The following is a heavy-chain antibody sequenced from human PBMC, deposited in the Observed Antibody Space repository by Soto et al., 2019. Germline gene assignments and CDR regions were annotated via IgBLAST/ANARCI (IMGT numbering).Heavy chain of an antibody. Sequence: ASVKVSCKASGYTFTSYAMHWVRQAPGQRLEWMGWISAGNGNTKYSQKFQGRVTITRDTSASTAYMELSSLRSEDTAVYYCERGASPLIDYWGQGTLVTVSS. CDR3: ERGASPLIDY. V-gene: IGHV1-3*01. D-gene: IGHD1-26*01. CDR1: GYTFTSYA. J-gene: IGHJ4*02. CDR2: ISAGNGNT.